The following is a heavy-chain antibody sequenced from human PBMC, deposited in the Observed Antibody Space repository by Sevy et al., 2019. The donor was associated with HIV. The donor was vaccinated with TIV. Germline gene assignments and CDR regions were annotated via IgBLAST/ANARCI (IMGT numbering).Heavy chain of an antibody. Sequence: GGSLRLSCAASGFTFSDYHMSWIRQAPGKGLEGVSYISRTSRTKYYADSVKGRFTISRDYAENSLYLQMNSLRAEDTAVYYCARSPSGPNTFDIWGQGTMVTVSS. V-gene: IGHV3-11*01. CDR3: ARSPSGPNTFDI. CDR2: ISRTSRTK. CDR1: GFTFSDYH. J-gene: IGHJ3*02.